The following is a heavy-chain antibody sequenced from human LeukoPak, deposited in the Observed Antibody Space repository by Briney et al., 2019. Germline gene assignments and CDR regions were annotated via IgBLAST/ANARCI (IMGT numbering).Heavy chain of an antibody. CDR1: GGSLSSYF. V-gene: IGHV4-59*01. J-gene: IGHJ4*02. Sequence: KPSETLSLTCTVSGGSLSSYFWSWIRQPPGKGLEWIAYIYYSGSTNYNPSLKSRVTISVDTSKNQFSLKLSSVTAADTAVYYCARQPSIWFTSFDSWGQGTLVTVSS. CDR3: ARQPSIWFTSFDS. D-gene: IGHD6-13*01. CDR2: IYYSGST.